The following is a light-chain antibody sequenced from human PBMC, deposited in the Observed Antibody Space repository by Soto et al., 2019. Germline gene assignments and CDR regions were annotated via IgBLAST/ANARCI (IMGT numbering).Light chain of an antibody. CDR1: QGISNY. CDR3: LRHKSYPLT. V-gene: IGKV1-17*03. CDR2: AAS. J-gene: IGKJ4*01. Sequence: DIQMTQSPSAMSASVGDRVTITCRASQGISNYLAWFQQKPGKVPKRLIYAASSLQSGVPSRVSGSGAGTEVTLTISSPRGGGDATDDGLRHKSYPLTFGGGTKVEIK.